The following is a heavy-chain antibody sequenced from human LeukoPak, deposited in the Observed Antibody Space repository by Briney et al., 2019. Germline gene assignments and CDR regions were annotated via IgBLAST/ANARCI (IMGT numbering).Heavy chain of an antibody. CDR1: GGSISSYY. CDR3: ARDAELGYYDSSGTPTLDY. D-gene: IGHD3-22*01. V-gene: IGHV4-4*07. J-gene: IGHJ4*02. Sequence: SETLSLTCTVSGGSISSYYWSWIRQPAGKGLEWIGRIYTSGSTNYNPSLKSRVTMSVDTSKNQFSLKLSSVTAADTAVYYCARDAELGYYDSSGTPTLDYWGQGTLVTVSS. CDR2: IYTSGST.